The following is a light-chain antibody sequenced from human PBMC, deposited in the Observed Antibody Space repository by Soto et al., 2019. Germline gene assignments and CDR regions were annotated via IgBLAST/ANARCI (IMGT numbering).Light chain of an antibody. CDR1: QSISSW. Sequence: DIQMTQSPSTLSASVGDRVTITCGASQSISSWLAWYQQKPGKAPKLLIYKSSSLESGVPSRFSGSGSGTEFTLTISSLQPADFATYYCQQYNNYSWTFGQGTKVEIK. J-gene: IGKJ1*01. CDR3: QQYNNYSWT. V-gene: IGKV1-5*03. CDR2: KSS.